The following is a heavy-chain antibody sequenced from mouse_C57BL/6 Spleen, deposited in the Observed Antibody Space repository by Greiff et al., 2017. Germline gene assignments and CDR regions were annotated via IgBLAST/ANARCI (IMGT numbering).Heavy chain of an antibody. J-gene: IGHJ2*01. CDR2: IDPSGSCT. D-gene: IGHD1-1*01. V-gene: IGHV1-69*01. CDR1: GYTFTSYW. CDR3: SSGAIATVGYFDY. Sequence: QVQLQQPGAELVMPGASVKLSCKASGYTFTSYWMHWVKQRPGQGLEWIGEIDPSGSCTNYNEKFKGKATLTVDKSSSTAYMQLSSLTSEDSAVXYCSSGAIATVGYFDYWGQGTMLTVSA.